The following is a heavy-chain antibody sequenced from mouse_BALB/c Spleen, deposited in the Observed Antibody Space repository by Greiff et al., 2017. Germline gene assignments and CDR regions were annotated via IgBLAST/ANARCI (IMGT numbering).Heavy chain of an antibody. CDR2: ISYSGST. D-gene: IGHD2-1*01. CDR1: GDSITRCY. V-gene: IGHV3-8*02. CDR3: ARRAYGNYWYFDD. J-gene: IGHJ1*01. Sequence: DVTFVESGPSLVKPSQTLSLTCSVTGDSITRCYWNWIRKFPGNRLEYIGYISYSGSTYYYPSIKSRISITRDTSTNQYYRQLNSVTNEDTATYYWARRAYGNYWYFDDWGEGTPVTVSS.